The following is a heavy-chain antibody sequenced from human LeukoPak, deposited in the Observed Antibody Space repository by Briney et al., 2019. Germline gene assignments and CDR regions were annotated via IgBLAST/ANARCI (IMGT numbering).Heavy chain of an antibody. J-gene: IGHJ4*02. D-gene: IGHD2-2*01. Sequence: SETLSLTCTVSGGSISNYYWSWIRQPPGKGLEYIGYINYSGSTNYNPSLKSRVTISVDRSKNQFSLRLNSVTAADTAVYYCARGYCSSTSCPLPYYWGQGTLVTVSS. CDR3: ARGYCSSTSCPLPYY. V-gene: IGHV4-59*12. CDR1: GGSISNYY. CDR2: INYSGST.